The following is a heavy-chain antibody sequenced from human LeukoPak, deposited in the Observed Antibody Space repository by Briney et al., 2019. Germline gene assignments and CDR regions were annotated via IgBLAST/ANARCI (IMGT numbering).Heavy chain of an antibody. CDR2: ISSGGNSI. CDR3: ARAKYNDFWSGSYYLDY. CDR1: GFTFSDYY. J-gene: IGHJ4*02. D-gene: IGHD3-3*01. Sequence: GGSLRLSCAASGFTFSDYYMCWIRQAPGKGLEWVSYISSGGNSIHYADSVKGRFTISRDNAKNSLSLQMNSLRAEDTAVYYCARAKYNDFWSGSYYLDYWGQGTLVTVSS. V-gene: IGHV3-11*04.